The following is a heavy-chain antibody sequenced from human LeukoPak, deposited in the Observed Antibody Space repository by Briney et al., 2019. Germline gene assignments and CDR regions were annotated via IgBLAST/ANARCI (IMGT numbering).Heavy chain of an antibody. Sequence: GGSLRLSCAASGFTFSSYEMNWVREAPGKGLEGVSYISSSGSTIYYADSVKGRFTISRDNAKNSLYLQMNSLRAEDTAVYYCARESVGSQYHYYGMDVWGRGTTVTAS. D-gene: IGHD1-26*01. J-gene: IGHJ6*02. CDR2: ISSSGSTI. CDR3: ARESVGSQYHYYGMDV. V-gene: IGHV3-48*03. CDR1: GFTFSSYE.